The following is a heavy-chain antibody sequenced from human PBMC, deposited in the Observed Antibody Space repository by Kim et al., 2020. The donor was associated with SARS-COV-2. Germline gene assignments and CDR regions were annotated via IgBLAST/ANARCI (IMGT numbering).Heavy chain of an antibody. Sequence: SETLSLTCTVSGGSISSSSYYWGWIRQPPGKGLEWIGSIYYSGSTYYNPSLKSLVTISVDTSKNQYSLKLSSVTAADTAVYYCARRGITSYGMDVWGQGTTVTVSS. J-gene: IGHJ6*02. CDR3: ARRGITSYGMDV. CDR2: IYYSGST. CDR1: GGSISSSSYY. V-gene: IGHV4-39*01. D-gene: IGHD3-3*01.